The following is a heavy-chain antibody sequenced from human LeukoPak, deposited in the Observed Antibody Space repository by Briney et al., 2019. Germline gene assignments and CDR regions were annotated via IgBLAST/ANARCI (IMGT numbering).Heavy chain of an antibody. D-gene: IGHD2-2*02. J-gene: IGHJ5*02. Sequence: SETLSLTCTVSGGSISSGGYYWSWIRQHPGKGLEWIGYIYYSGSTYYNPSLKSRVTISVDTSKNQFSLKLSSVTAADTAVYYCVRGGYCSSTSCYRNWFDPWGQGTLVTVSS. V-gene: IGHV4-31*03. CDR3: VRGGYCSSTSCYRNWFDP. CDR2: IYYSGST. CDR1: GGSISSGGYY.